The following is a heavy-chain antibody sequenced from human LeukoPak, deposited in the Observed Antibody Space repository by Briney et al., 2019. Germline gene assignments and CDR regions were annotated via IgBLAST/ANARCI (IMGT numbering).Heavy chain of an antibody. D-gene: IGHD2-15*01. CDR1: GFTFSSYA. CDR3: ARVGSRYCSGANCYDGF. V-gene: IGHV3-30*04. Sequence: GGSLRLSCAASGFTFSSYAMHWVRQAPGKGLEWVAVISYDGSNKYYADSVKGRFTISRDNSKNTLYLQMNNLRAEDTAIYYCARVGSRYCSGANCYDGFWGQGTLVSVSS. J-gene: IGHJ4*02. CDR2: ISYDGSNK.